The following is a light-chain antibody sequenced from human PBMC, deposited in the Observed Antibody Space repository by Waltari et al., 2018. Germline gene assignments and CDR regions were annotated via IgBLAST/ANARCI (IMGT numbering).Light chain of an antibody. Sequence: QSALTQPASVSGSPGQSITISCTGTSSDVGSYNFVSWYQQHPGKVPKLMIYEVTNRPSGVSNRFSGSKSGNTASLTISGLQAEDEGDYYCCSYAGSSTIFGGGTKLTVL. V-gene: IGLV2-23*02. CDR2: EVT. CDR3: CSYAGSSTI. J-gene: IGLJ2*01. CDR1: SSDVGSYNF.